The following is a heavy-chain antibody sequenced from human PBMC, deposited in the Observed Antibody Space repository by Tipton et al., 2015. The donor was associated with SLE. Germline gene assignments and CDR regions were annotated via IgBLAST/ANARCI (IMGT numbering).Heavy chain of an antibody. J-gene: IGHJ4*02. Sequence: QSGPEVKKPGASVKVSCKSSGYTFTSYDIYWVRQATGQGLEWLGWVSPDSGNSAYSQKFRGRVTMTRSISLSTTYMELSSLRSEDTAVYYCGADLLTTKLEYWGQGTLVTVSA. CDR3: GADLLTTKLEY. CDR2: VSPDSGNS. CDR1: GYTFTSYD. V-gene: IGHV1-8*01. D-gene: IGHD5-12*01.